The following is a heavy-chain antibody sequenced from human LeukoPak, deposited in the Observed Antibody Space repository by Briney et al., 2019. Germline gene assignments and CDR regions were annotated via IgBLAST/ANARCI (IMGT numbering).Heavy chain of an antibody. CDR2: IYHSGST. J-gene: IGHJ4*02. D-gene: IGHD1-26*01. Sequence: PSQTLSLTCAVSGGSISSGGYSWSWIRQPPGKGLEWIGYIYHSGSTYYNPSLKSRVTISVDRSKNQFSLKLSSVTAADTAVYYCAISSIAATGPLCFDCWGQGTLVTVSS. CDR3: AISSIAATGPLCFDC. CDR1: GGSISSGGYS. V-gene: IGHV4-30-2*01.